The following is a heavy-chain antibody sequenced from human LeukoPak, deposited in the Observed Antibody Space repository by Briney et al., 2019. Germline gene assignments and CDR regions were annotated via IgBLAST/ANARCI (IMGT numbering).Heavy chain of an antibody. D-gene: IGHD3-10*01. Sequence: VASVKVSCXASGYTFTNYYIHWVRQAPGQGLEWMGRINPNSGGTNYAQKFQGRVTMTRDTSISTAYMELSRLRSDDTALYYCARGGTEASSGDYWGQGALVTVSS. CDR1: GYTFTNYY. V-gene: IGHV1-2*06. J-gene: IGHJ4*02. CDR2: INPNSGGT. CDR3: ARGGTEASSGDY.